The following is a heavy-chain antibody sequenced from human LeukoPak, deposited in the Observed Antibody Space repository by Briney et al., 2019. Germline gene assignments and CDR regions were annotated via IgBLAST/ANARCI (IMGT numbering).Heavy chain of an antibody. J-gene: IGHJ5*02. CDR1: GGSVSSSSYY. Sequence: PSETLSLTCTVSGGSVSSSSYYWSWIRQPPGKGLEWIGYIYYSGSTNYNPSLKSRVTISVDTSKNQFSLKLSSVTAADTAVYYCARGRGFDPWGQGTLVTVSS. CDR3: ARGRGFDP. CDR2: IYYSGST. V-gene: IGHV4-61*01.